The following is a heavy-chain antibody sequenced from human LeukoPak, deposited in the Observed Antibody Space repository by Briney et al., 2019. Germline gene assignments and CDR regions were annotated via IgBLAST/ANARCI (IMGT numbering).Heavy chain of an antibody. Sequence: ASVKVSCMVSGNTLHELRIHWVRQAPGKGLVWMGGFDPEDHATYYAQNFQGRVTMTEGTSTAYMELTSLTEEDTAVYYCTTHDPRGGPPFYFDRWGQGTPVTVSS. CDR1: GNTLHELR. V-gene: IGHV1-24*01. CDR2: FDPEDHAT. J-gene: IGHJ4*02. D-gene: IGHD3-10*01. CDR3: TTHDPRGGPPFYFDR.